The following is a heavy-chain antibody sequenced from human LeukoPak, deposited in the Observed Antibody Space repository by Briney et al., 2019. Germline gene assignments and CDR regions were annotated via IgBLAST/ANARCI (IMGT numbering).Heavy chain of an antibody. V-gene: IGHV4-31*03. J-gene: IGHJ4*02. CDR3: ARASPNYDILTGQFDY. CDR2: IYYSGST. D-gene: IGHD3-9*01. Sequence: SETLSLTCTVSGGSISSGGYYWSWIRQHPGKGLEWIGYIYYSGSTYYNPSLKSRVTISVDTSKNQFSLKLSSVTAADTAVYYCARASPNYDILTGQFDYWGQGTLVTVSS. CDR1: GGSISSGGYY.